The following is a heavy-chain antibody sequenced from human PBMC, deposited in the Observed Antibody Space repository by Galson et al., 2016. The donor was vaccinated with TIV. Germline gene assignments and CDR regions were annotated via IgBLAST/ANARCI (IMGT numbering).Heavy chain of an antibody. CDR1: GDTFTGYY. Sequence: SVKVSCKASGDTFTGYYVHWVRQAPGQGLEWMGWIDPRSVATIYAQKFQGRVTMTRDTSISTAHMELTRLTPDDTAVYYCARARYGDYFDYWGQGTLVTVSS. J-gene: IGHJ4*02. D-gene: IGHD4-17*01. V-gene: IGHV1-2*02. CDR2: IDPRSVAT. CDR3: ARARYGDYFDY.